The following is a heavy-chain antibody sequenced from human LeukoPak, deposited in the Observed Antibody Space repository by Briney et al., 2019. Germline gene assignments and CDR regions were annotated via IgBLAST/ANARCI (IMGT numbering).Heavy chain of an antibody. CDR1: GFTFSSYA. D-gene: IGHD6-13*01. Sequence: GGSLRLSCSASGFTFSSYAMHWVRQAPGKRPENVSAISRTGGSTYYADSVKGRFTISRDNSKNTLYLQMSSLRAEDTAVYYCVKGGTYSSSWYTYYYYGMDVWGKGTTVTVSS. CDR2: ISRTGGST. J-gene: IGHJ6*04. CDR3: VKGGTYSSSWYTYYYYGMDV. V-gene: IGHV3-64D*06.